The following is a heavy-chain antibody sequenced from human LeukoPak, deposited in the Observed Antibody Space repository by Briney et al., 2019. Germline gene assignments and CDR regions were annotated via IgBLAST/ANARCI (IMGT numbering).Heavy chain of an antibody. V-gene: IGHV3-23*01. D-gene: IGHD3-10*01. J-gene: IGHJ3*02. CDR2: ISGSGGST. Sequence: GGSLRLSCAASGFTFSTYAMTWVRQAPGKGLEWVSAISGSGGSTYYADSVKGRFTVSRDNSKNTLYLQMNSLTAEDTAVYYCATPWRYSGSGSYYDDAFDIWGQGTMVTVSS. CDR3: ATPWRYSGSGSYYDDAFDI. CDR1: GFTFSTYA.